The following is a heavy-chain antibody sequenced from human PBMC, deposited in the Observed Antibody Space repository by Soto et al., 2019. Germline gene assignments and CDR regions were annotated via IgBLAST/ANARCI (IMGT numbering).Heavy chain of an antibody. CDR3: ARDYYGGNYFDH. CDR2: ISAYNGNT. J-gene: IGHJ4*02. V-gene: IGHV1-18*01. D-gene: IGHD2-15*01. Sequence: ASVKVSCKASGYIFTTYGISGVRQAPGQGLEWMGWISAYNGNTNYGQKFQGRVTMTIDTSTGTAYMELRSLISDDTALYYCARDYYGGNYFDHWGQGTLVTVSS. CDR1: GYIFTTYG.